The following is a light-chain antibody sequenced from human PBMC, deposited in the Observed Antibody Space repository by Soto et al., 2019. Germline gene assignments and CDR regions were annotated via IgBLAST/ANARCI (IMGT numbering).Light chain of an antibody. V-gene: IGLV2-14*01. CDR1: SSDVGAYNY. J-gene: IGLJ1*01. CDR2: EVS. CDR3: SSYTSSNTLYV. Sequence: QSVLTQPASVSGSPGQSITISCTGTSSDVGAYNYVSWYQQHPGKAPKLMIYEVSYRPSGVSHRSSGSKSGNTASLTISGLQAEDEADYYCSSYTSSNTLYVFGTGTKLTVL.